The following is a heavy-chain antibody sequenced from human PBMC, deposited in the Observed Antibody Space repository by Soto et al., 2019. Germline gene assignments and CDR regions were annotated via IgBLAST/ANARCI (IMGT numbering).Heavy chain of an antibody. J-gene: IGHJ5*02. CDR2: FDPEDGET. D-gene: IGHD3-22*01. V-gene: IGHV1-24*01. CDR1: GGTFSSYA. Sequence: GASVKVSCKASGGTFSSYAISWVRQAPGKGLEWMGGFDPEDGETIYAQKFQGRVTMTEDTSTDTAYMELSSLRSEDTAVYYCATAYYYDSSGYHNWFDPWGQGTLVTVS. CDR3: ATAYYYDSSGYHNWFDP.